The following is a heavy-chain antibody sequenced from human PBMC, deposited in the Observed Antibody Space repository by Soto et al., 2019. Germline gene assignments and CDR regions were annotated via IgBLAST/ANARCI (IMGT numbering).Heavy chain of an antibody. J-gene: IGHJ6*02. CDR2: ISAYNGNT. Sequence: PVKVSCKASFYTFTSYGSSLLRKAPGQWLELIVWISAYNGNTNYAQKLQGRVTMTTDTSTSTAYMELRSLRSDDTAVYYCARDRAGANYYYYGMDVWGQGTTVTVSS. CDR1: FYTFTSYG. CDR3: ARDRAGANYYYYGMDV. V-gene: IGHV1-18*01. D-gene: IGHD6-19*01.